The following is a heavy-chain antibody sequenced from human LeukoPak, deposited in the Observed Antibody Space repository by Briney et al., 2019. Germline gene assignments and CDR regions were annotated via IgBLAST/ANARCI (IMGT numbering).Heavy chain of an antibody. CDR1: GYTFTSYD. J-gene: IGHJ6*02. Sequence: ASVKVSCKASGYTFTSYDIHWVRQATGQGLEWMGRMNPNRGDTDYAQKFQGRVTITRDTSASTAYMELSSLRSEDTAVYYCARTMIRVRYFDWLSPPSYYYYGMDVWGQGTTVTVSS. V-gene: IGHV1-8*01. CDR3: ARTMIRVRYFDWLSPPSYYYYGMDV. D-gene: IGHD3-9*01. CDR2: MNPNRGDT.